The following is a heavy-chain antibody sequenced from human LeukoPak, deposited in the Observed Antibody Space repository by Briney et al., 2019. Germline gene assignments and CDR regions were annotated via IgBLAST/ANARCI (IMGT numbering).Heavy chain of an antibody. CDR1: GGSISSYY. J-gene: IGHJ6*03. D-gene: IGHD6-19*01. Sequence: SETLSLTCTVSGGSISSYYWGWIRQPPGKGLEWIGNIFYSGSTYYSPSLKSRVTISLDTSRNQFSLKLSSVTAADTAVYYCARDPGYSSGWYLGTDYYYYMDVWGKGTTVTISS. V-gene: IGHV4-39*07. CDR2: IFYSGST. CDR3: ARDPGYSSGWYLGTDYYYYMDV.